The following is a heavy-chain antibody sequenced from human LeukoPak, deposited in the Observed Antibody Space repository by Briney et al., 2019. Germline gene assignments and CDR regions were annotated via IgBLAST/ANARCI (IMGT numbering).Heavy chain of an antibody. V-gene: IGHV1-2*06. CDR3: ARVMVSLVRGDYFYFDY. J-gene: IGHJ4*02. Sequence: ASVKVSCKASGYTFTDHYIHWVRQAPGQGLEWMGRINPNSGGTNFAQKFQGRVTMTRDTSISTAYMELSGLRSDDTAMYYCARVMVSLVRGDYFYFDYWAQGTLVTASS. CDR2: INPNSGGT. CDR1: GYTFTDHY. D-gene: IGHD3-10*01.